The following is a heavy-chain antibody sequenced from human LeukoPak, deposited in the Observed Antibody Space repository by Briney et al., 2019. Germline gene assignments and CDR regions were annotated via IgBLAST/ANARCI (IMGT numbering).Heavy chain of an antibody. CDR3: ARDRVYTGYAFFDY. J-gene: IGHJ4*02. V-gene: IGHV3-33*01. CDR2: IWSDGSNK. CDR1: GFTFSGYG. Sequence: PGGSLRLSCAASGFTFSGYGMHWVRQAPGKGLEWVTVIWSDGSNKYYADSVKGRFTISRDNSKNTLYLQMNSLRAEDTAVYYCARDRVYTGYAFFDYWGQGTLVTVSS. D-gene: IGHD5-12*01.